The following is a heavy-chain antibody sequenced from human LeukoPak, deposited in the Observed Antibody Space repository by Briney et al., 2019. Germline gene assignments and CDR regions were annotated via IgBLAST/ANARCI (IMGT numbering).Heavy chain of an antibody. Sequence: GGSLRLSCAASGFTVSSNYMSWVRQAPGKGLEWVSVIYSGGSTYYADSVKGRFTISRDNSKNTLYLQMNSQRAEDTAVYYCARGVVFIAAAGGYYFDYWGQGTLVTVSS. V-gene: IGHV3-53*01. CDR2: IYSGGST. J-gene: IGHJ4*02. CDR1: GFTVSSNY. CDR3: ARGVVFIAAAGGYYFDY. D-gene: IGHD6-13*01.